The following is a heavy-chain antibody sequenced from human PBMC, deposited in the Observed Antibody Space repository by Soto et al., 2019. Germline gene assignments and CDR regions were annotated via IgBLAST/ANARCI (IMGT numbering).Heavy chain of an antibody. V-gene: IGHV1-46*01. CDR1: AYTFTNYY. CDR3: ERGQQQLGY. CDR2: INPSGGST. J-gene: IGHJ4*02. D-gene: IGHD6-13*01. Sequence: DSVKVSCKASAYTFTNYYIHRVRQAPGQGLEWLGFINPSGGSTDYAQAFHGRVTMTGDTSTTTGYMALTKLTSEDTAGDFCERGQQQLGYWGQXTLVTVSS.